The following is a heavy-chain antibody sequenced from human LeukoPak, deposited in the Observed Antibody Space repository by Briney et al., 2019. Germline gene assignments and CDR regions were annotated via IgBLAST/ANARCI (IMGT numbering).Heavy chain of an antibody. Sequence: SETLSXTCAVYGGSFSGYYWGWIRQPPGKGLEWIGSIYHSGSTNYNPSPKSRGTISVDKSKNQFSLKRGSVTAADTGGYYCAXDEXGLHEGSWFDPWGQGTLVTVSS. V-gene: IGHV4-34*01. CDR3: AXDEXGLHEGSWFDP. CDR1: GGSFSGYY. CDR2: IYHSGST. J-gene: IGHJ5*02. D-gene: IGHD5/OR15-5a*01.